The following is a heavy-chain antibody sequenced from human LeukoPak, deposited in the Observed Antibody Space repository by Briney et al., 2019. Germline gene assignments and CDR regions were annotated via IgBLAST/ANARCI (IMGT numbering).Heavy chain of an antibody. CDR3: ARRSHSSSWYNPYYYYYYMDV. CDR2: MNPNSGNT. V-gene: IGHV1-8*01. CDR1: GYTFTSYD. J-gene: IGHJ6*03. Sequence: GASVKVSCKASGYTFTSYDINWVRQATGQGLEWMGWMNPNSGNTGYAQKFQGRVTMTRNTSISTAYMGLSSLRSEDTAVYYCARRSHSSSWYNPYYYYYYMDVWGKGTTVTISS. D-gene: IGHD6-13*01.